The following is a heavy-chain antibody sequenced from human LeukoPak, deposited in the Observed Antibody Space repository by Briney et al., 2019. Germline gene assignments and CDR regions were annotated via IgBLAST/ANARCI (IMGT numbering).Heavy chain of an antibody. Sequence: PGGSLRLPCAASGFSFSSYAMSWVRQAPGKGLEWVSGISSSGGSPYYADSVQGRFTISRDNSKNTLFLQMTGLRAEDTAVYYCADLGTTYYYDRSTYWGQGTPVAVSS. CDR1: GFSFSSYA. CDR3: ADLGTTYYYDRSTY. V-gene: IGHV3-23*01. D-gene: IGHD3-22*01. J-gene: IGHJ4*02. CDR2: ISSSGGSP.